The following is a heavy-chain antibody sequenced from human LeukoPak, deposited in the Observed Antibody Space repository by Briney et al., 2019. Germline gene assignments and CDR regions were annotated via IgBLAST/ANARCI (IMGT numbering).Heavy chain of an antibody. V-gene: IGHV1-69*04. D-gene: IGHD2-15*01. CDR2: IISILGIA. CDR1: GGTFSSYA. Sequence: SVKVSCKASGGTFSSYAISWVRQAPGQGLEWMGRIISILGIANYAQKFQGRVTITADKSTSTAYMELSSLRSEDTAVYYCARIVVVVAATRDYYYGMDVWGQGTTVTVSS. J-gene: IGHJ6*02. CDR3: ARIVVVVAATRDYYYGMDV.